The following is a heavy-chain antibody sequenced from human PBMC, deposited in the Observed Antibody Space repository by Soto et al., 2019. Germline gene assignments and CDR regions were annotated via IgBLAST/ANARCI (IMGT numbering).Heavy chain of an antibody. V-gene: IGHV3-30*18. CDR1: GFTFSNYG. J-gene: IGHJ4*02. Sequence: QVQLVESGGGVVQPGRSLRLSCAASGFTFSNYGMHWVRQAPGKGLECVATISNDGSNKYYGDSVKGRFTISRDNSKNTLYLQMNSLRAEDTAVYYCAKDSSGYSPLDYWGQGTLVTVSS. D-gene: IGHD3-22*01. CDR3: AKDSSGYSPLDY. CDR2: ISNDGSNK.